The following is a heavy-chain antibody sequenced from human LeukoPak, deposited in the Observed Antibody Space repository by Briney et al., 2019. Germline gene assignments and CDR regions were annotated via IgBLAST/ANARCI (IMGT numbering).Heavy chain of an antibody. CDR2: INHSGST. Sequence: SETLSLTCTVSGGSISGYYWSWIRQPPGKGLEWIGEINHSGSTNYNPSLKSRVTISVDTSKNQFSLKLSSVTAADTAVYYCARVTSSGWYLGAYYYYYYMDVWGKGTTVTVSS. CDR1: GGSISGYY. J-gene: IGHJ6*03. CDR3: ARVTSSGWYLGAYYYYYYMDV. V-gene: IGHV4-34*01. D-gene: IGHD6-19*01.